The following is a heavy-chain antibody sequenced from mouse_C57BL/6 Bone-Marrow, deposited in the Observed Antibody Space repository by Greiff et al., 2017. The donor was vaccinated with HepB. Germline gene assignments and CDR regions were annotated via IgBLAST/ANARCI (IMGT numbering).Heavy chain of an antibody. CDR3: ARKQLRLVDY. CDR1: GYTFTDYY. J-gene: IGHJ2*01. V-gene: IGHV1-19*01. CDR2: INPYNGGT. Sequence: EVKLQESGPVLVKPGASVKMSCKASGYTFTDYYMNWVKQSHGKSLEWIGVINPYNGGTSYNQKFKGTATLTVDKSSSTAYMELNSLTSEDSAVYYCARKQLRLVDYWGQGTTLTVSS. D-gene: IGHD3-2*02.